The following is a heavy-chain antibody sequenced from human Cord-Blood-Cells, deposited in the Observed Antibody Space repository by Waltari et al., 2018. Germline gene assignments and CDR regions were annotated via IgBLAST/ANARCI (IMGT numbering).Heavy chain of an antibody. Sequence: QVQLVQSGAEVKKPGASVKVSCKASGYPFTGYYMHWVRQAPGQGLEWMGWIDPNSCGTNYAQKFQGWVTMTRDTSISTAYMELSRLRSDDTAVYYCARGPAPLLWFGETYGMDVWGQGTTVTVSS. D-gene: IGHD3-10*01. J-gene: IGHJ6*02. CDR3: ARGPAPLLWFGETYGMDV. V-gene: IGHV1-2*04. CDR1: GYPFTGYY. CDR2: IDPNSCGT.